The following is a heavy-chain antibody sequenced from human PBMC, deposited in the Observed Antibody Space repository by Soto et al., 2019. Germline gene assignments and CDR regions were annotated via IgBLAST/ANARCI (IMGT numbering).Heavy chain of an antibody. V-gene: IGHV4-30-4*02. CDR2: IYYSGST. CDR1: GGSISSGDYY. CDR3: ARGYNDFWSGYFTWFDP. J-gene: IGHJ5*02. Sequence: SETLSLTCTVSGGSISSGDYYWSWIRQPPGKGLEWIGYIYYSGSTYYNPSLKSRVTISVDTSKNQFSLKLSSVTAADTAVYYCARGYNDFWSGYFTWFDPWGQGTLVTVSS. D-gene: IGHD3-3*01.